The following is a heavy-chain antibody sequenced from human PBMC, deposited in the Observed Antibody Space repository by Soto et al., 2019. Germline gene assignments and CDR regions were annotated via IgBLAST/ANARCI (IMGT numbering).Heavy chain of an antibody. CDR1: GYTFTSYA. CDR3: ARVYCSGGSRYVIDY. V-gene: IGHV1-3*01. Sequence: GASVKVSCKASGYTFTSYAMHWVRQAPGQRLEWMGWINAGNGNTKYSQKFQGRVTMTRDTSTSTAYMELSSLRSEDTAVYYCARVYCSGGSRYVIDYWGQGTLVTVSS. D-gene: IGHD2-15*01. J-gene: IGHJ4*02. CDR2: INAGNGNT.